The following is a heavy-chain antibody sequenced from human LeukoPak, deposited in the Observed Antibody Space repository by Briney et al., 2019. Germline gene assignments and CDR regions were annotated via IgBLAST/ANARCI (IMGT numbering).Heavy chain of an antibody. CDR2: ISSSSSYT. J-gene: IGHJ4*02. V-gene: IGHV3-11*06. Sequence: GGSLRLSCAASGFTFSDYYMSWIRQAPGKGLEWVSYISSSSSYTNYADSVKGRFTISRDNAKHSLYLQMNSLRAEDTAVYYCTSIVVVVAATPAYCFDDWGQGTLVTVSS. CDR3: TSIVVVVAATPAYCFDD. D-gene: IGHD2-15*01. CDR1: GFTFSDYY.